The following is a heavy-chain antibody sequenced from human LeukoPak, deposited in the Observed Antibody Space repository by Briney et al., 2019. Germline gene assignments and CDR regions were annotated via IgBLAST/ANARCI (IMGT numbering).Heavy chain of an antibody. CDR1: GFTFSSYA. J-gene: IGHJ4*02. Sequence: PGGSLRLSCAASGFTFSSYAMHWVRQAPGKGLEWVAVISYDGSNKYYADSMKGRFTISRDNSKNTLYLQMNSLRAEDTAVYYCARGAGDYWGQGTLVTVPS. CDR2: ISYDGSNK. CDR3: ARGAGDY. D-gene: IGHD6-19*01. V-gene: IGHV3-30*04.